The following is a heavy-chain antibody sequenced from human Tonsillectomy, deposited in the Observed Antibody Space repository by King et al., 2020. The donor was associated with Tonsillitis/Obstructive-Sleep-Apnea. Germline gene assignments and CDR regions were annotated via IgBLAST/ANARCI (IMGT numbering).Heavy chain of an antibody. CDR1: GYTFTSYY. D-gene: IGHD2-8*02. V-gene: IGHV1-46*01. CDR3: ARADPTGPQYYVSYVDV. Sequence: QLVQSGAEVKKPGASVKVSCKASGYTFTSYYMHWVRQAPGQGLEWMGIINPSGGSTSYAQTFQGRVTLTRDTSTSTVYMELSSLRSEDTAVYYCARADPTGPQYYVSYVDVWGKGTTVTVSS. J-gene: IGHJ6*03. CDR2: INPSGGST.